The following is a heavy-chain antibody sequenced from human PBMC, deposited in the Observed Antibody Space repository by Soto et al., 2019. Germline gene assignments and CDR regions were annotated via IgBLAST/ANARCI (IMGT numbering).Heavy chain of an antibody. J-gene: IGHJ4*02. V-gene: IGHV4-4*02. CDR2: IYHSGST. CDR1: GNSISNSNW. Sequence: QVQLQESGPGLVKPSGTLSLTCAVSGNSISNSNWWSWVRQPPGKGLEWIGEIYHSGSTNYNPSLKSRVTISADKSKNLFSLKLTSVTAADTAVYYCARDWGGHLDYWGQGTLVTVSS. CDR3: ARDWGGHLDY. D-gene: IGHD2-21*01.